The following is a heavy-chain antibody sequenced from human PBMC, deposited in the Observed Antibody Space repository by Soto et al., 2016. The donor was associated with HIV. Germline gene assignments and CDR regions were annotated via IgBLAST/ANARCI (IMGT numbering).Heavy chain of an antibody. V-gene: IGHV3-48*04. CDR2: ISRTASTK. Sequence: EVQLEESGGDLVQPGGSLRLSCVASGFTFSDYSMNWVRQAPGKGLEWISFISRTASTKDYSDSVKGRVTISRDNAKNTLYLQMNSLTAEDTAVYFCVRDVYYDYVWGTTYYYAMDVWGQGTTVTVSS. CDR1: GFTFSDYS. CDR3: VRDVYYDYVWGTTYYYAMDV. J-gene: IGHJ6*02. D-gene: IGHD3-16*01.